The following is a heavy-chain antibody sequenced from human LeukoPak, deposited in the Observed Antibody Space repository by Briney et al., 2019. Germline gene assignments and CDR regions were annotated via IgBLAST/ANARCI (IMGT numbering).Heavy chain of an antibody. CDR2: IGTAGDT. D-gene: IGHD3-9*01. Sequence: PGGSLRPSCAASGLTFSSYDMHWVRQPTGKGLEWVSGIGTAGDTYYVASVKGRFTISRENAKNSLYLQMNSLRAGDTAVYYCVRGGVLTGFDYWGQGTLVTVSS. J-gene: IGHJ4*02. CDR1: GLTFSSYD. CDR3: VRGGVLTGFDY. V-gene: IGHV3-13*01.